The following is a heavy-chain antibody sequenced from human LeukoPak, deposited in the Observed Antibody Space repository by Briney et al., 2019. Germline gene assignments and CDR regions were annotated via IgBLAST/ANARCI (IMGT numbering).Heavy chain of an antibody. J-gene: IGHJ5*02. CDR3: VRVGSAYGDPLEFDL. CDR2: ISGYSGKT. D-gene: IGHD2-21*01. V-gene: IGHV1-18*01. Sequence: ASVKVSCKACGYSFNKFGISGVRQAPGQGLEWMGWISGYSGKTDSAQKLQDRVNMTTDNSTSTAYLELRRLRSDDTAVYFCVRVGSAYGDPLEFDLWGQGTLVTVSS. CDR1: GYSFNKFG.